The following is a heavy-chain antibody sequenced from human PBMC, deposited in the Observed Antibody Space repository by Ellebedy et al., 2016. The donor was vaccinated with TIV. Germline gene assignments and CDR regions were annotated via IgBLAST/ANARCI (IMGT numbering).Heavy chain of an antibody. CDR3: ARASYDSSGTVNDY. CDR1: GYTFTSYD. J-gene: IGHJ4*02. Sequence: ASVKVSCKASGYTFTSYDINWVRQASGQGLEWMGWMNPNSGNTGYAQKFRGGVTMTRNTSIGTAYMELNSLRSDDAAVYYCARASYDSSGTVNDYWGQGTLVTVSS. D-gene: IGHD3-22*01. V-gene: IGHV1-8*01. CDR2: MNPNSGNT.